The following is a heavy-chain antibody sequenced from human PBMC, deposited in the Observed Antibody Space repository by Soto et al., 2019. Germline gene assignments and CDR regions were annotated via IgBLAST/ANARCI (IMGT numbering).Heavy chain of an antibody. CDR1: GYTFTSYG. V-gene: IGHV1-18*01. CDR3: ARLYYYDSSGYLYYYYGMDV. D-gene: IGHD3-22*01. Sequence: GASVKVSCKASGYTFTSYGISWVRQAPGQGLEWMGWISAYNGNTNYAQKLQGRVTMTTDTSTSTAYMELRSPRSDDTAVYYCARLYYYDSSGYLYYYYGMDVWGQGTTVTVSS. J-gene: IGHJ6*02. CDR2: ISAYNGNT.